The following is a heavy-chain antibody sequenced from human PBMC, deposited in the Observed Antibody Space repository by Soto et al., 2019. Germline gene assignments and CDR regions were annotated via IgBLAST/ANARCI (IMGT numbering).Heavy chain of an antibody. CDR2: ISGSGDTK. V-gene: IGHV3-48*02. D-gene: IGHD2-8*01. CDR3: AKYCSSDVCFDY. J-gene: IGHJ4*02. CDR1: GFTFSSFS. Sequence: GGSLRLSCASSGFTFSSFSMNWVRQAPGKGLEWVSFISGSGDTKYYADSVKGRFTISRDNAKNSLYLQMSSLRDEDTAVYYCAKYCSSDVCFDYWGQGTLVTVSS.